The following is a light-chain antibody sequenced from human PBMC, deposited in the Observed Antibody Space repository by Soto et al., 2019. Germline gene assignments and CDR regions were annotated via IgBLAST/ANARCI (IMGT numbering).Light chain of an antibody. V-gene: IGLV2-23*02. CDR1: SSDIGSFNL. CDR3: GSYAGSNTYV. Sequence: QSALTQPASVSGSPGQSITISCTGTSSDIGSFNLVSWYQQYPGKAPKLMNFEVSKRPSGVSDRFSGSKSGNTATLTISGLQAEDEADYCCGSYAGSNTYVFGTGTKLTVL. J-gene: IGLJ1*01. CDR2: EVS.